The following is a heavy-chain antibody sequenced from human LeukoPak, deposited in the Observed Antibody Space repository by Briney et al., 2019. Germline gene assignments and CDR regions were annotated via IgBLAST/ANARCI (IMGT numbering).Heavy chain of an antibody. CDR3: ARGGKVVPAAPSEYFQH. D-gene: IGHD2-2*01. Sequence: PSETLSLTCAVYGGSFSGYYWSWIRQPPGKGLEWIGEINHSGGTNYNPSLKSRVTISVDTSKNQFSLKLSSVTAADTAVYYCARGGKVVPAAPSEYFQHWGQGTLVTVSS. CDR2: INHSGGT. CDR1: GGSFSGYY. V-gene: IGHV4-34*01. J-gene: IGHJ1*01.